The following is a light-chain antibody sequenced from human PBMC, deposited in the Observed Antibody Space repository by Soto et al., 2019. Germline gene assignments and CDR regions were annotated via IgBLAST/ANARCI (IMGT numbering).Light chain of an antibody. CDR3: CSYAGSSTYV. Sequence: QSALTQPASVSGSPGQSITISCTGTSSDVGSYNLVSWYQQHPGKAPKLMIYEVSKRPSGVSNRFSGSKSGNTASLTISGLQAEDEADDYCCSYAGSSTYVFGTGTQLTVL. J-gene: IGLJ1*01. CDR1: SSDVGSYNL. V-gene: IGLV2-23*02. CDR2: EVS.